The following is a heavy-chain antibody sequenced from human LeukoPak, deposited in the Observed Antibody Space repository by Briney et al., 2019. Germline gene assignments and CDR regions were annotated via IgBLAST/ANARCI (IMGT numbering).Heavy chain of an antibody. CDR3: ARGLLAYCGGDCLLGFDY. V-gene: IGHV4-39*07. CDR2: ICYSGST. CDR1: GGSTSSSSYY. Sequence: SETLSLTCTVSGGSTSSSSYYWGWIRQPPGKGLEWIGSICYSGSTYYNPSLKSRVTISVDTSKNQFSLKLSSVTAADTAVYYCARGLLAYCGGDCLLGFDYWGQGTLVTVSS. J-gene: IGHJ4*02. D-gene: IGHD2-21*02.